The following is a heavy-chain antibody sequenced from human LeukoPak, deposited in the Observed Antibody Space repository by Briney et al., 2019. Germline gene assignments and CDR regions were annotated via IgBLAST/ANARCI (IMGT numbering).Heavy chain of an antibody. CDR2: ISYDGSNK. Sequence: GRSLRLSCAASGFTFSSYAMHWVRQAPGKGLEWVAVISYDGSNKYYADSVKGRFTISRDNSKNTLYLQMNSLRAEDTAVYYCASGTLWFGLGHLDYWGQGTLVTVSS. V-gene: IGHV3-30*04. CDR1: GFTFSSYA. J-gene: IGHJ4*02. D-gene: IGHD3-10*01. CDR3: ASGTLWFGLGHLDY.